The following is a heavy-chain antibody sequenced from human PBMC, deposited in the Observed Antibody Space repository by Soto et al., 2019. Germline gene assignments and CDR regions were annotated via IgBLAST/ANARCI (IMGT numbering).Heavy chain of an antibody. D-gene: IGHD4-17*01. V-gene: IGHV4-59*01. Sequence: SETLSLTCTVSGGSIGSYLWSWVRQPPGKGLEWIASVYYTGTTNYNPSLGSRVTISIDAPENQISLKLTSVTAADTAFYYCARDTVLTGMFDLWGQGTLVTVSS. CDR1: GGSIGSYL. J-gene: IGHJ5*02. CDR2: VYYTGTT. CDR3: ARDTVLTGMFDL.